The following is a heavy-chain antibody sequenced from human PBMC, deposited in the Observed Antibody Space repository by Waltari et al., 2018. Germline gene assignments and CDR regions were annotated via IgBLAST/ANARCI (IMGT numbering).Heavy chain of an antibody. CDR3: ARDPLHYYGSGSLYYFDY. Sequence: EVQLVESGGGLVKPGGSLRLSCAASGFTFSSYSMNWVRQAPGKGLGWVSCITSISSYIYYTDSGKGRFTISRDNAKNSLYLQMNSLRAEDTAVYYCARDPLHYYGSGSLYYFDYWGQGTLVTVSS. CDR2: ITSISSYI. CDR1: GFTFSSYS. D-gene: IGHD3-10*01. V-gene: IGHV3-21*01. J-gene: IGHJ4*02.